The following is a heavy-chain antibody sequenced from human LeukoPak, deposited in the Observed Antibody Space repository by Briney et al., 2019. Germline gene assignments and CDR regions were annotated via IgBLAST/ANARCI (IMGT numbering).Heavy chain of an antibody. Sequence: GGSLRLSCAASGFTFSSYAMSWVRQAPVKGLEWVAVIWYDGTNKYYADSVKGRFTISRDNSKNTLSLQMNSLRAEDTAVYYCAREEVLRVAFDIWGQGTMVTVSS. CDR2: IWYDGTNK. CDR1: GFTFSSYA. J-gene: IGHJ3*02. V-gene: IGHV3-33*08. D-gene: IGHD1-26*01. CDR3: AREEVLRVAFDI.